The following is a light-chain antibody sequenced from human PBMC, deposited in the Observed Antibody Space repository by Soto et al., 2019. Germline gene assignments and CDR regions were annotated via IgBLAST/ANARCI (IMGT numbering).Light chain of an antibody. V-gene: IGKV3-15*01. CDR2: RTS. Sequence: EIVMTQSPATLSVSPGERATLSCRASQSISSNLAWYQQKPGQAPRLLMFRTSSRATGFPARFSGSGSGTEFTLTISSLQSEDFAVYYCQQYYNWPLTFGGGTKVDIK. CDR1: QSISSN. CDR3: QQYYNWPLT. J-gene: IGKJ4*01.